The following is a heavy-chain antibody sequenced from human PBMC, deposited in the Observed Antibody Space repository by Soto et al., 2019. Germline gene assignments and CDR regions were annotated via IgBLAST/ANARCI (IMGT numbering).Heavy chain of an antibody. D-gene: IGHD5-12*01. CDR1: GGSISSSSYY. Sequence: SETLSLTCTVSGGSISSSSYYWGWIRQPPGKGLEWIGSIYYSGSTYYNPSLKSRVTISVDTSKNQFSLKLSSVTAADTAVYYCARHQGYSGYLGYFDYWGQGTLVTVSS. V-gene: IGHV4-39*01. CDR3: ARHQGYSGYLGYFDY. J-gene: IGHJ4*02. CDR2: IYYSGST.